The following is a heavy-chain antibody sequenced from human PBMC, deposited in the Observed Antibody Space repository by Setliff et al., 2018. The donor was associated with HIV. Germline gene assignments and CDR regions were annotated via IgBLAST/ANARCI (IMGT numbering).Heavy chain of an antibody. J-gene: IGHJ5*02. CDR3: ATYADRGSNRFDP. V-gene: IGHV4-39*01. Sequence: SETLSLTCTVSGGSISSGSYYWSWIRHPPGKGLEWIGSIYYSGSTYYNPSLKSRVTISVDTSKNQFSLKLSSVTAAYTAVYYCATYADRGSNRFDPWGQGILVTVSS. CDR1: GGSISSGSYY. D-gene: IGHD3-10*01. CDR2: IYYSGST.